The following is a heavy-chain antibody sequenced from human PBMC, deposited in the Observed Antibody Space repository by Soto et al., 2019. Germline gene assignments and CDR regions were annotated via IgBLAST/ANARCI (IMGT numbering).Heavy chain of an antibody. CDR1: GGSISSSNW. V-gene: IGHV4-4*02. CDR3: ASVRGGYYSAMDV. D-gene: IGHD3-10*02. J-gene: IGHJ6*02. Sequence: QVQLQESGPGLVKPSGTLSLTCAVSGGSISSSNWWSWVRQPPGKGLEWIGEIYHSGSTNYNPSLTGRVTISVDKSKSQLSLKLSSVTAADTAVYYCASVRGGYYSAMDVWGQGTTVTVSS. CDR2: IYHSGST.